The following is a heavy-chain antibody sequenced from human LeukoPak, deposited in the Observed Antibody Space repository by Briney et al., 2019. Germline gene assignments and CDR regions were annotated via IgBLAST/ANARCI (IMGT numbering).Heavy chain of an antibody. V-gene: IGHV3-9*01. Sequence: PGRSLRLSCEASGFTFNDYAMHWVRQAPGKGLEWVSGISWNSGSIGYADSVKGRLTISRDNAKNSLYLHINRLGTEDTALYYCAKDMYSSGSNGEGYLQHWGQGTLVTVSS. D-gene: IGHD6-19*01. CDR1: GFTFNDYA. CDR3: AKDMYSSGSNGEGYLQH. J-gene: IGHJ1*01. CDR2: ISWNSGSI.